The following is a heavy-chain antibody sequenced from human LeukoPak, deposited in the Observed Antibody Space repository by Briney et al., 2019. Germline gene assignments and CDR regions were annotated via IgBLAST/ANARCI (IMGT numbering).Heavy chain of an antibody. CDR3: ASVYYYDAFDI. V-gene: IGHV3-48*01. D-gene: IGHD3-22*01. Sequence: AGGSLRLSCAASGFTFSSYGMNWVRQAPGKGLEWVSYISSSSNIMNYADSVKGRFTISRDNSKNTLYLQMNSLRAEDTAVYYCASVYYYDAFDIWGQGTMVTVSS. CDR2: ISSSSNIM. J-gene: IGHJ3*02. CDR1: GFTFSSYG.